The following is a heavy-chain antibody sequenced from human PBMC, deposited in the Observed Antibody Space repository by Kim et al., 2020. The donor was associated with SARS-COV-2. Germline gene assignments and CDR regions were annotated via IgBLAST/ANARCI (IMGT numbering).Heavy chain of an antibody. Sequence: GGSLRLSCAASGFTFSSYEMNWVRQAPGKGLEWVSYISSSGSTIYYADSVKGRFTISRDNAKNSLYLQMNSLRAEDTAVYYCAIDRKLFSPSYYYYYGMDVWGQGTTVTVSS. D-gene: IGHD2-15*01. CDR2: ISSSGSTI. V-gene: IGHV3-48*03. J-gene: IGHJ6*02. CDR3: AIDRKLFSPSYYYYYGMDV. CDR1: GFTFSSYE.